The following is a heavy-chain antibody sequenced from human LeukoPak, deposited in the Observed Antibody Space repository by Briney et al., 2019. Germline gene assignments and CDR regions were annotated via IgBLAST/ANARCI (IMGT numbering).Heavy chain of an antibody. V-gene: IGHV3-11*04. CDR3: ARVWTFPNCFDP. D-gene: IGHD1-1*01. CDR2: ISSSYNTI. CDR1: GFSLTDYY. J-gene: IGHJ5*02. Sequence: GGSLRLSCTASGFSLTDYYMSWIRQAPGKGLQWVSYISSSYNTIYYADSVKGRFTISRDNAKNSLFLQMNSLRAEDTAVYYCARVWTFPNCFDPWGQGTLVTVSS.